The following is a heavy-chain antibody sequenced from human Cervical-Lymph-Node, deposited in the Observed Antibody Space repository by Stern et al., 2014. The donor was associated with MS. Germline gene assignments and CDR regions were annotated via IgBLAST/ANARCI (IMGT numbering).Heavy chain of an antibody. CDR3: AKDLLRVWFGALSGMDV. CDR1: GFTFGDYA. V-gene: IGHV3-9*01. Sequence: EVQLVESGGGLVQPGRSLRLSCAASGFTFGDYAMPWVRQAPGKGLEWVSGVTWTSGSIGYAGSVKGRFSIYRDNAKNSLYLQMNSLRAEDTALYYCAKDLLRVWFGALSGMDVWGQGTAVTVSS. J-gene: IGHJ6*02. D-gene: IGHD3-10*01. CDR2: VTWTSGSI.